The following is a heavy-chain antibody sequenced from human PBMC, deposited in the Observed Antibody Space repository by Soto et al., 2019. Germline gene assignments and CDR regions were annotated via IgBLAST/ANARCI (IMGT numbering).Heavy chain of an antibody. CDR2: IYYSGTT. V-gene: IGHV4-39*01. Sequence: LSLTCTVSGGSVSSSPYCWGWIRQPPGKGLEWIGSIYYSGTTYYNPPLKSRVDISVDTSKNQFSLKLSSVTAADTAVYYCATAYGGNYYYFDYWGQGTLVTVSS. CDR1: GGSVSSSPYC. J-gene: IGHJ4*02. CDR3: ATAYGGNYYYFDY. D-gene: IGHD4-17*01.